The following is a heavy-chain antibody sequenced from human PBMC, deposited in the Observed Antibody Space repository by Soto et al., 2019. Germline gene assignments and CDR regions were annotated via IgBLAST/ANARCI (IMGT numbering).Heavy chain of an antibody. Sequence: DVQLVESGGGLVQPGRSLRLSCAASGFTFDDYAMHWVRQAPGKGLEWVSGISWNSGSIDYADSVKGRFTISRDNAKNSLYLQMNSLRADDTALYYCAKDREDYGGNEGYYYYGMDVWGQGTTVTVSS. CDR2: ISWNSGSI. CDR3: AKDREDYGGNEGYYYYGMDV. V-gene: IGHV3-9*01. J-gene: IGHJ6*02. CDR1: GFTFDDYA. D-gene: IGHD4-17*01.